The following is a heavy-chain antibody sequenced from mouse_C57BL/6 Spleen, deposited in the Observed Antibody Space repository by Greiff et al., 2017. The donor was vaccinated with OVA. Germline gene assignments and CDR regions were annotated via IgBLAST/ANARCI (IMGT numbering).Heavy chain of an antibody. CDR3: ARSLDYDSYFDY. CDR2: IHPNSGST. Sequence: QVQLQQPGAELVKPGASVKLSCKASGYTFNSYCMHWVKQRPGQGLEWIGMIHPNSGSTNYNEKFKSKATLTVDKSSSTAYMQLSSLTSEDSAVYYCARSLDYDSYFDYWGQGTTLTVSS. CDR1: GYTFNSYC. D-gene: IGHD2-4*01. V-gene: IGHV1-64*01. J-gene: IGHJ2*01.